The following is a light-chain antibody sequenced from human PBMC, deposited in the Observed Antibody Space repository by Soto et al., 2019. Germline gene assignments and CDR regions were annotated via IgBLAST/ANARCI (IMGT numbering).Light chain of an antibody. V-gene: IGLV2-14*01. CDR3: SSYTTSSTLV. Sequence: QSALTQPASVSGSPGQSITISCTGTSSDVGGYNYVSWYQQHPGEVPKLMIYEVINRPSGVSNRFSGSKSGNTASLTISGLQAEDEADYYCSSYTTSSTLVFGGGTKVTVL. CDR1: SSDVGGYNY. J-gene: IGLJ3*02. CDR2: EVI.